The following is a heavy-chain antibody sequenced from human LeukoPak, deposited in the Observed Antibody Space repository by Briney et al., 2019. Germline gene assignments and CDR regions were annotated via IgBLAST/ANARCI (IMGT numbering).Heavy chain of an antibody. CDR1: GFTFSDYY. V-gene: IGHV3-11*01. CDR3: ARAPTYSSGAFDI. Sequence: GGSLTLSCAASGFTFSDYYMSWIRQAPGEGLEWVSYISSSGSTIYYADSVKGRFTISRDNAKNSLYLQMNSLRAEDTAVYYCARAPTYSSGAFDIWGQGTMVTVSS. J-gene: IGHJ3*02. CDR2: ISSSGSTI. D-gene: IGHD6-19*01.